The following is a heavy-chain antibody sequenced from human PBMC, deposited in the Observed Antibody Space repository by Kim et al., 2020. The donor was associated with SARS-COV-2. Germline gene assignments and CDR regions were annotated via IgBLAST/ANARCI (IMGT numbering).Heavy chain of an antibody. D-gene: IGHD3-9*01. Sequence: SRVTMSVDTSKNQFSLKLSSVTAADTAVYYCARETGGGLRYFDWLSYPDYWGQGTLVTVSS. CDR3: ARETGGGLRYFDWLSYPDY. J-gene: IGHJ4*02. V-gene: IGHV4-4*06.